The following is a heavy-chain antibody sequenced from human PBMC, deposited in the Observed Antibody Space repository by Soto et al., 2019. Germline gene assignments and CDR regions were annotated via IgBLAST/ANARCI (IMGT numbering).Heavy chain of an antibody. Sequence: CLGLSSSTSEFRFTRYSIHQVPPAPGNGTVWVALISYDGSNKYYADSVKGRFTISRDNSKNTLYLQMNSLRAEDTAMYYCAKDAPYYYDSSGYYGPFDYWRQGNLVSASA. J-gene: IGHJ4*02. CDR2: ISYDGSNK. CDR1: EFRFTRYS. CDR3: AKDAPYYYDSSGYYGPFDY. D-gene: IGHD3-22*01. V-gene: IGHV3-30*18.